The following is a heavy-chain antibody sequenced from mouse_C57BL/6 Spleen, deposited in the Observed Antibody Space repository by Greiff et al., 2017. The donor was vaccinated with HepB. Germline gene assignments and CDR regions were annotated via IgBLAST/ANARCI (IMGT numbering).Heavy chain of an antibody. J-gene: IGHJ4*01. CDR1: GYTFTDYN. CDR3: ARSLPRYYAMDY. V-gene: IGHV1-18*01. Sequence: EVQLQQSGPELVKPGASVKIPCKASGYTFTDYNMDWVKQSHGKSLEWIGDINPNNGGTIYNQKFKGKATLTVDKSSSTAYMELRSLTSEDTAVYYCARSLPRYYAMDYWGQGTSVTVSS. CDR2: INPNNGGT.